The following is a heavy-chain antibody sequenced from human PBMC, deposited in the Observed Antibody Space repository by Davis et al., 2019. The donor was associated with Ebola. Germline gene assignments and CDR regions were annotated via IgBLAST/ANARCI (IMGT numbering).Heavy chain of an antibody. CDR1: GFTFSSYG. CDR3: ASHYGDYGFDY. V-gene: IGHV3-33*01. D-gene: IGHD4-17*01. CDR2: IWYDGSNK. Sequence: GESLKISCAASGFTFSSYGMHWVRQAPGKGLEWVAVIWYDGSNKYYADSVKGRFTLSRDNSKNTLYLQMNSLRAEDTAVYYCASHYGDYGFDYWGQGTLVTVSS. J-gene: IGHJ4*02.